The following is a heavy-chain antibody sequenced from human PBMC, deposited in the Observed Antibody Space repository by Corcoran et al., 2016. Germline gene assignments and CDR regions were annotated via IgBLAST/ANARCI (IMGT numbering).Heavy chain of an antibody. J-gene: IGHJ5*02. D-gene: IGHD1-7*01. V-gene: IGHV4-34*01. CDR3: ARALRYNWNYAGGNNWCDP. CDR2: INHSGST. Sequence: QVQLQQWGAGLLKPSETLSLPCAVYGGSFSGYYWSWIRQPPGKGLEWIGEINHSGSTNYNPSLKSRVTISVDKSKKQFSLKLCSVTAADTAVYYGARALRYNWNYAGGNNWCDPWGQGTLVTVSS. CDR1: GGSFSGYY.